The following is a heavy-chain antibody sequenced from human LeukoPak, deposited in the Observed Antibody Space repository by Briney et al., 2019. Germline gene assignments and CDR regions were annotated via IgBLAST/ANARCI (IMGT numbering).Heavy chain of an antibody. CDR2: IYYSGST. CDR1: GGSISSYY. CDR3: ARGDILTGYYGHFDY. V-gene: IGHV4-59*01. D-gene: IGHD3-9*01. Sequence: SETLSLTCTVSGGSISSYYWSWIRQPPGKGLEWIGYIYYSGSTNYNPSLKSRVTISVDTSKNQFSLKLSSVTAADTAVYYCARGDILTGYYGHFDYWGQGTLVTVSS. J-gene: IGHJ4*02.